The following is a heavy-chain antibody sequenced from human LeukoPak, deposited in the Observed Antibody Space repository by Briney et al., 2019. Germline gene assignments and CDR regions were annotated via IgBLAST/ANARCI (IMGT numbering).Heavy chain of an antibody. CDR3: ARGIGSGRYGMDV. J-gene: IGHJ6*04. V-gene: IGHV3-74*01. CDR2: INPDGSSI. D-gene: IGHD3-10*01. Sequence: PGGSLRLSCAASEFTFSSYWMHWVRQAPGKGLVWVSRINPDGSSINYGDSVRGRFTMSRDNAKKTVYLQMNSLRVEESAVYYCARGIGSGRYGMDVWGKGTTVTVSS. CDR1: EFTFSSYW.